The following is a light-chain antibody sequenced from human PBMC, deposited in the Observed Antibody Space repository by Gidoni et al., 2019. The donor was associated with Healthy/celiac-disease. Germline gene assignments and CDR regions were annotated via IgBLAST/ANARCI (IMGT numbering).Light chain of an antibody. CDR1: QSISSW. Sequence: DIQMTHSPSTLSASVGDRVTITCRASQSISSWLAWYQQKPGKAPKLLIYKASSLESGVPSRFSGSGSGTEFTLTISSLQPDDFATYYCQQYNSPFTFGPGTKVDIK. CDR2: KAS. CDR3: QQYNSPFT. J-gene: IGKJ3*01. V-gene: IGKV1-5*03.